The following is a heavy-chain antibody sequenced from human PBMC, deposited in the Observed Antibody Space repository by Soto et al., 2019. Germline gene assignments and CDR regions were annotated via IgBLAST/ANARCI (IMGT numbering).Heavy chain of an antibody. D-gene: IGHD3-10*01. CDR3: ARDLSGSYYNAHYYFDY. CDR1: GGSISSYY. CDR2: IYYSGST. J-gene: IGHJ4*02. Sequence: PSETLSLTCTVSGGSISSYYWSWIRQPPGKGLEWIGYIYYSGSTNYNPSLKSRVTISVDTSKNQFSLKLSSVTAADTAVYYCARDLSGSYYNAHYYFDYWGQGTLVTVSS. V-gene: IGHV4-59*08.